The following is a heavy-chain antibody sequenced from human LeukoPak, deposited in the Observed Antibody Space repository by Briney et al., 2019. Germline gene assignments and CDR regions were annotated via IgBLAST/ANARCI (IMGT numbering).Heavy chain of an antibody. CDR3: ARGLGGGNSVYFDL. D-gene: IGHD4-23*01. V-gene: IGHV4-34*01. J-gene: IGHJ2*01. CDR2: VYHSGSA. CDR1: DGSLGASC. Sequence: SETLSLTCGVYDGSLGASCWSWIRQPPGKGLEWIGEVYHSGSARYDPSLQSRVTISVDASKDQFSLKLSSVTAADTAVYYCARGLGGGNSVYFDLWGRGTLVTVSS.